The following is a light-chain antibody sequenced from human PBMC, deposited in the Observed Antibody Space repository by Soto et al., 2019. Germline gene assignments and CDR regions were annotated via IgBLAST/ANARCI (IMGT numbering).Light chain of an antibody. Sequence: MTQSPAALSVSPGDRASLSCRASQSVGDNLAWYQERPGQSPRLFIYDASTRATGVPVRFTGSGSGTEVTLTINSLQSDDIAVDFCQQYDNWPPLTFGEGTKVELK. CDR2: DAS. CDR3: QQYDNWPPLT. V-gene: IGKV3-15*01. J-gene: IGKJ4*01. CDR1: QSVGDN.